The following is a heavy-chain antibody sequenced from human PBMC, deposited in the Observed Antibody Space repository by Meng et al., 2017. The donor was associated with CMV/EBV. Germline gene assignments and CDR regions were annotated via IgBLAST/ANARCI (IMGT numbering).Heavy chain of an antibody. D-gene: IGHD6-19*01. V-gene: IGHV1-2*02. CDR2: IHPNRGGT. Sequence: SGYTFTGYYMNGVRKATGKGLEGMGWIHPNRGGTKYEKKFKGRVTMTRDTSISTAYMELSRLRSDDTAVYYCARFSTPWYSSGSDFDYWGQGTLVTVSS. CDR1: GYTFTGYY. CDR3: ARFSTPWYSSGSDFDY. J-gene: IGHJ4*02.